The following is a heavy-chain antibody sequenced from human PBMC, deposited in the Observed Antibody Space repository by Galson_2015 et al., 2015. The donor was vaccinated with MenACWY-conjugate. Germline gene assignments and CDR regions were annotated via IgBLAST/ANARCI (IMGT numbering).Heavy chain of an antibody. CDR1: GYSFTSYW. J-gene: IGHJ6*02. V-gene: IGHV5-51*01. D-gene: IGHD3-16*01. CDR3: ARQGESLNYYYGMDV. Sequence: QPGAEAKKPGESLKISCKGSGYSFTSYWIGWVRQLSGKRLEWIVMLSPGGSDTRYRASFQGQVSISAGKSTSTAYLQWISLKAWDAAMYYCARQGESLNYYYGMDVWGQGTTVAVSS. CDR2: LSPGGSDT.